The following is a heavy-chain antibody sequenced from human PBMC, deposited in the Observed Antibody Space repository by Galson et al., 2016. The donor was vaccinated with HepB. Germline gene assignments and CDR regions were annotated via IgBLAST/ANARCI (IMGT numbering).Heavy chain of an antibody. J-gene: IGHJ6*04. V-gene: IGHV3-7*03. CDR1: GFTFSSNW. CDR3: AKERPAMAQGLSMNYYGMDV. CDR2: IDQAETTK. D-gene: IGHD3-22*01. Sequence: SLRLSCAASGFTFSSNWMAWFRRAPERGLEWVANIDQAETTKNYIDSVKGRFTISRDNAQNSLYLQMSGLRAEDTAVYFCAKERPAMAQGLSMNYYGMDVWGKGTTVTVSS.